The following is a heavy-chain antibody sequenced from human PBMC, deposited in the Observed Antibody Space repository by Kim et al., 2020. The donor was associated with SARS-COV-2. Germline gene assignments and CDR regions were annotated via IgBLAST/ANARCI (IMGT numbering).Heavy chain of an antibody. Sequence: GGSLRLSCAASGFTFSSYGMHWLRQAPGKGLEWVAVISYDGSNKYYADSVKGRFTISRDNSKNTLYLQMNSLRAEDTAVYYCANWGDGSKPGESWGQGTLVTVSS. V-gene: IGHV3-30*18. CDR1: GFTFSSYG. CDR3: ANWGDGSKPGES. J-gene: IGHJ5*02. D-gene: IGHD7-27*01. CDR2: ISYDGSNK.